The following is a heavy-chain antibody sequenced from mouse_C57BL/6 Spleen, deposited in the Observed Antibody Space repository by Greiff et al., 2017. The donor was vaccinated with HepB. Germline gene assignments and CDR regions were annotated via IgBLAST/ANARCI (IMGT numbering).Heavy chain of an antibody. CDR2: ISDGGSYT. J-gene: IGHJ3*01. D-gene: IGHD2-12*01. V-gene: IGHV5-4*01. Sequence: EVQVVESGGGLVKPGGSLKLSCAASGFTFSSYAMSWVRQTPEKRLEWVATISDGGSYTYYPDNVKGRFTISRDNAKNNLYLQMSHLKSEDTAMYYCARGEGIRYSAFAYWGQGTLVTVSA. CDR1: GFTFSSYA. CDR3: ARGEGIRYSAFAY.